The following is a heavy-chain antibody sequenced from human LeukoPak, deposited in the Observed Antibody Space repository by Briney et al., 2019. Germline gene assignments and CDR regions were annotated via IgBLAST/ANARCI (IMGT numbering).Heavy chain of an antibody. J-gene: IGHJ4*02. Sequence: SETLSLTCTVSGGSISIYYWSWIRQPPGKGLEWIGYIYYSGSTNYNPSLKSRVTISVDTSKNQFSLKLSSVTAADTAVYYCARLRNLGGKLLRSLGYWGQGTLVTVSS. V-gene: IGHV4-59*08. CDR1: GGSISIYY. D-gene: IGHD3-3*01. CDR2: IYYSGST. CDR3: ARLRNLGGKLLRSLGY.